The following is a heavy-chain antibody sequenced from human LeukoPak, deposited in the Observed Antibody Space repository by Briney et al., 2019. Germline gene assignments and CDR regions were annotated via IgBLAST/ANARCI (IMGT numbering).Heavy chain of an antibody. V-gene: IGHV3-23*01. CDR1: GFTFSSYA. CDR2: ISGSGGST. CDR3: AKDQSPVVVVTLDY. D-gene: IGHD3-22*01. Sequence: PGGSLRLSCAASGFTFSSYAMSWVRQAPGKGLEWVSAISGSGGSTYYADSVKGRFTISRDNSKNTLYLQMNSLRAEDTAVYYCAKDQSPVVVVTLDYWGQGTLVTVSS. J-gene: IGHJ4*02.